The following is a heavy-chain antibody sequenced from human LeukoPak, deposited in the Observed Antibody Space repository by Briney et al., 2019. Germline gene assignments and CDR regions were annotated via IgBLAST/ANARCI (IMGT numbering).Heavy chain of an antibody. Sequence: GGSLRLSCAASGFTFSSNWMSWVRQAPGKGLEWVANIKHDGSEKYYVDSVKGRFTISRDNAKNSLFLQMNSLRAEDTAVYYGGRRQRWQNFDYWGQGTLVTVS. J-gene: IGHJ4*02. D-gene: IGHD1-1*01. CDR2: IKHDGSEK. CDR1: GFTFSSNW. V-gene: IGHV3-7*01. CDR3: GRRQRWQNFDY.